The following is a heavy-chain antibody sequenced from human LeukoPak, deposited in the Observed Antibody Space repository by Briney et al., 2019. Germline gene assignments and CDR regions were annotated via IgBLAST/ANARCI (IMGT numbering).Heavy chain of an antibody. CDR1: GFTFTSPA. V-gene: IGHV1-58*01. CDR2: IVVGSGNT. Sequence: SVKVSCKASGFTFTSPAVQWVRQARGQRLEWIGWIVVGSGNTNYAQKFQERVTITRDMSTSTAYMELSSLRSEDTAVYYCAADPYYDILTGYSGTDAFDIWGQGTMVTVSS. D-gene: IGHD3-9*01. CDR3: AADPYYDILTGYSGTDAFDI. J-gene: IGHJ3*02.